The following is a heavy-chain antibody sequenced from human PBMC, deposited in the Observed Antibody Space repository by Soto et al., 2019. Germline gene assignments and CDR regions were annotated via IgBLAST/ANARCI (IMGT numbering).Heavy chain of an antibody. V-gene: IGHV1-18*01. CDR2: ISAYNGNT. J-gene: IGHJ4*02. CDR3: ARSMVRGVITPPKYFDY. D-gene: IGHD3-10*01. Sequence: ASVKVSCKASGYTFTSYGISWVRQAPGQGLEWMGWISAYNGNTDYAQKKQGRVTMTTDTSTSTAYMELRSLRSDDTAVYYCARSMVRGVITPPKYFDYWGQGTLVTVSS. CDR1: GYTFTSYG.